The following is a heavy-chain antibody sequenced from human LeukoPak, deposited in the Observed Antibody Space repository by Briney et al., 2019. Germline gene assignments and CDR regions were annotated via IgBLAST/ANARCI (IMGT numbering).Heavy chain of an antibody. CDR2: ITWNGGGT. CDR3: ARTSKNSYGCSDY. J-gene: IGHJ4*02. V-gene: IGHV3-20*04. CDR1: GVTFDDHG. Sequence: GGSLRLSCAASGVTFDDHGMSWGRQAPGKGLEWVSSITWNGGGTAYADSVKGRVTISRDNAKNSLYLQLNSLRAEDTALYCCARTSKNSYGCSDYWGQGTLVTVSS. D-gene: IGHD5-18*01.